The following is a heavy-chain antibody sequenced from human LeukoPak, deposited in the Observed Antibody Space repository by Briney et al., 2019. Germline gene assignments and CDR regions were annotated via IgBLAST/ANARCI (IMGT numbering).Heavy chain of an antibody. CDR1: GFIFSNYA. CDR3: AKDTEQLRGYYYYGLDV. D-gene: IGHD6-13*01. CDR2: ISGSGHST. J-gene: IGHJ6*02. V-gene: IGHV3-23*01. Sequence: GGSLRLSCAASGFIFSNYAMTWVRQAPGKGLEWVSTISGSGHSTYYADSVRGRFTISRDNSRNTLFLQMYSLRAEDTALYYCAKDTEQLRGYYYYGLDVWGQGTTVTVSS.